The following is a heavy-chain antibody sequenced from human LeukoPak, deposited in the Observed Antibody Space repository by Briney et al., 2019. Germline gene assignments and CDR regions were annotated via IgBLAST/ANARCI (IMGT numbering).Heavy chain of an antibody. D-gene: IGHD4-17*01. J-gene: IGHJ4*02. Sequence: SETLSLTCTVSGYSISSGYYWGWIRQPPGKGLEWIGSIYYSGSTYYNPSLKSRVTISVDTSKNQFSLKLSSVTAADTAVYYCARLTDYGDYAPRDYWGQGTLVTVSS. CDR1: GYSISSGYY. V-gene: IGHV4-38-2*02. CDR2: IYYSGST. CDR3: ARLTDYGDYAPRDY.